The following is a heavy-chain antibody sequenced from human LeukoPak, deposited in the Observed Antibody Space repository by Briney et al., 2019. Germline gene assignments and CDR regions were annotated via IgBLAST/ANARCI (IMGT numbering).Heavy chain of an antibody. CDR3: AHRGFSASGTYLYFDY. CDR2: IYWDDDK. Sequence: SGPTLVNPTQTLTLTCTFSGFSLSTSGVGVGWIRQPPGKALEWLALIYWDDDKRYSPSLKSRLTITKDTSKNQVVLTMTNMDPVDTATYYCAHRGFSASGTYLYFDYWGQGTLVTVSS. CDR1: GFSLSTSGVG. D-gene: IGHD3-10*01. V-gene: IGHV2-5*02. J-gene: IGHJ4*02.